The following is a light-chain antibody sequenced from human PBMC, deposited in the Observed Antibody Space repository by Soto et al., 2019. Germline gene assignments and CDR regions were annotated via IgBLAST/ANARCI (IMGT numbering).Light chain of an antibody. CDR3: SSYTSSSTLYV. Sequence: QSALTQPACVSWSPGQSITISCTVTSSDVGGYNYVSWYQQHPGKAPKLMIYEVSNRPSGVSNRFSGSKSGNTASLTISGLQAEDEADYYCSSYTSSSTLYVFGTGTKVTVL. CDR1: SSDVGGYNY. V-gene: IGLV2-14*01. CDR2: EVS. J-gene: IGLJ1*01.